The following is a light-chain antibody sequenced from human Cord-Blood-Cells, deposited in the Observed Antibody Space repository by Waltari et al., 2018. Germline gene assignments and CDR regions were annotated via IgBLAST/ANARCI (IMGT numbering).Light chain of an antibody. CDR2: GAS. CDR3: QQYNNWPPLT. Sequence: EIVMTQSPATLSVSPGERATLSCRASQSVRSNLAWYQQKPGQAPRLLLYGASTRATGIPARCSGSRSGTEFTLTISSLQSEDFAVYYCQQYNNWPPLTFGGGTKVEIK. V-gene: IGKV3-15*01. J-gene: IGKJ4*01. CDR1: QSVRSN.